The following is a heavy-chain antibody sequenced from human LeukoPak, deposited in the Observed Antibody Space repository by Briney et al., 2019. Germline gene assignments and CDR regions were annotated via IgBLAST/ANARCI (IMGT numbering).Heavy chain of an antibody. CDR3: ARAFYDILTGYYPNWFDP. CDR1: GGTFSSYA. D-gene: IGHD3-9*01. CDR2: IIPIFGTA. Sequence: GPSVKVSCKASGGTFSSYAISWVRQAPGQGLEWMGRIIPIFGTANYAQKFQGRVTITADKSTSTAYMELSSLRSEDTAVYYCARAFYDILTGYYPNWFDPWGQGTLVTVSS. J-gene: IGHJ5*02. V-gene: IGHV1-69*06.